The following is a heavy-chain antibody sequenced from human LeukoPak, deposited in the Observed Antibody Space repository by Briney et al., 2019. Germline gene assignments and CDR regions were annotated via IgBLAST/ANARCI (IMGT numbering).Heavy chain of an antibody. Sequence: GGSLRLSCAASGFTFSSYEMNWVRQAPGKGLEWVSSISSTSRYIYYADSVKGRFTISRDNVKNSLYLQMNSLRAEDTAVYYCAKSQGDYYGSGGYEVPNCFDPWGQGTLVTVSS. CDR1: GFTFSSYE. CDR3: AKSQGDYYGSGGYEVPNCFDP. D-gene: IGHD3-22*01. J-gene: IGHJ5*02. CDR2: ISSTSRYI. V-gene: IGHV3-21*06.